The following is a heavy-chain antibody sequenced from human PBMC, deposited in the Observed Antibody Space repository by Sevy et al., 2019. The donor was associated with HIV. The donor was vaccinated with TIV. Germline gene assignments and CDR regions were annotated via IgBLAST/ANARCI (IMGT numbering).Heavy chain of an antibody. J-gene: IGHJ4*02. CDR2: INWNGDST. Sequence: GGSLRLSCAASGFNFDDYGMSWDRQAPGKGLEWVSDINWNGDSTSYADSVKGRFTISRDNAKNSLYLQMNSLRAEDTALYYCARVGTYYDSSHYAYYFDYWGQRTLVTVSS. D-gene: IGHD3-22*01. V-gene: IGHV3-20*04. CDR1: GFNFDDYG. CDR3: ARVGTYYDSSHYAYYFDY.